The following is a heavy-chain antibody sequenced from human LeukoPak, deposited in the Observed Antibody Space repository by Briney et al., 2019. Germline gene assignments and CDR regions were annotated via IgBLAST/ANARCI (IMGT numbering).Heavy chain of an antibody. D-gene: IGHD3-3*01. CDR3: ARDPRASNYDFWSGYYTWDAFDI. Sequence: GASVKVSCKASGYTFTSYGIGWLRQAPGQGLEWMGWISAYNGNTNYAQKLQGRVTMTTDTSTSTAYMELRSLRSDDTAVYYCARDPRASNYDFWSGYYTWDAFDIWGQGTMVTVSS. CDR2: ISAYNGNT. V-gene: IGHV1-18*01. CDR1: GYTFTSYG. J-gene: IGHJ3*02.